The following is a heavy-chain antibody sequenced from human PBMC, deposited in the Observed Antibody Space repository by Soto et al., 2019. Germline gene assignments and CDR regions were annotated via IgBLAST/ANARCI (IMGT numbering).Heavy chain of an antibody. J-gene: IGHJ5*02. D-gene: IGHD6-6*01. CDR2: ISAYNGNT. CDR1: GYTFTSYG. V-gene: IGHV1-18*01. CDR3: ARGPGPRKSRNWFDP. Sequence: ASVKVSCKASGYTFTSYGISWVRQAPGQGLEWMGWISAYNGNTNYAQKLQGRVTMTTDTSTSTAYMELRSLRSDDTAVYYCARGPGPRKSRNWFDPWGQGTLVTVSS.